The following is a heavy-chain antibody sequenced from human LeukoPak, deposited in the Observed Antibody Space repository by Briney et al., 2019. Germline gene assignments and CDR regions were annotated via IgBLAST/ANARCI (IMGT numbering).Heavy chain of an antibody. D-gene: IGHD6-6*01. CDR1: GFTFSNYA. CDR2: ISGSGGST. Sequence: PGGSLRLSCAASGFTFSNYAMSWVRQAPGKGLEWVSGISGSGGSTYYADSVKGRFTISRDNSKNTLYLQMNSLRAEDTAVYYCAKDGVAARLYYYYYMDVWGKGTTVTVSS. CDR3: AKDGVAARLYYYYYMDV. V-gene: IGHV3-23*01. J-gene: IGHJ6*03.